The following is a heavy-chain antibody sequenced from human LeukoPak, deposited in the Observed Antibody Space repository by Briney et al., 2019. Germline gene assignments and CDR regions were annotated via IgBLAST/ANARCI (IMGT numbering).Heavy chain of an antibody. J-gene: IGHJ6*02. CDR1: GFTFSSYA. CDR3: ARDGVYCSSTSCQTYYYGMDV. Sequence: GGSLRLSCAASGFTFSSYAMHWVRQAPGQRLEWMGCINAGNGNTKYSQKFQGRVTITRDTSASTAYMELSSLRSEDTAVYYCARDGVYCSSTSCQTYYYGMDVWGQGTTVTVSS. D-gene: IGHD2-2*01. CDR2: INAGNGNT. V-gene: IGHV1-3*01.